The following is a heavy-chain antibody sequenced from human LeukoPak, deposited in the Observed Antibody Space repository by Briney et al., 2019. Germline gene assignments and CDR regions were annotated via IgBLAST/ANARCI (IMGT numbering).Heavy chain of an antibody. D-gene: IGHD3-22*01. CDR3: AREEEDYYDSSGYYGD. V-gene: IGHV4-4*07. Sequence: SETLSLTCTVSGGTISSYYWSWIRQPTGKGLEWIGRIYTSGSTNYNPSLKSRVTMSVDTSKNQFSLKLSSVTAADTAVYYCAREEEDYYDSSGYYGDWGQGTLVTVSS. CDR1: GGTISSYY. J-gene: IGHJ4*02. CDR2: IYTSGST.